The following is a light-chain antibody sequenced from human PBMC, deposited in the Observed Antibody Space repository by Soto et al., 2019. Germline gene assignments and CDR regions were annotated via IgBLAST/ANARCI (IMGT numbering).Light chain of an antibody. CDR1: QSVSSSY. J-gene: IGKJ2*01. CDR2: GAS. Sequence: EIVLTQSPGTLSLSPGARATLSCRASQSVSSSYLAWYQQKPGQAPRLFIYGASSRATGIPDRFSGSGSGIDFTLTISRLEPEDFAVYYCQQYGSSGYTFGQGTKLEIK. CDR3: QQYGSSGYT. V-gene: IGKV3-20*01.